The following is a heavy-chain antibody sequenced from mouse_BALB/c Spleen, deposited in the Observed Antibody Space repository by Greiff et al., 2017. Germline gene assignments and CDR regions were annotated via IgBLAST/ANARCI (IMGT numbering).Heavy chain of an antibody. CDR2: ISYDGSN. V-gene: IGHV3-6*02. CDR1: GYSITSGYY. Sequence: DVKLVESGPGLVKPSQSLSLTCSVTGYSITSGYYWNWIRQFPGNKLEWMGYISYDGSNNYNPSLKNRISITRDTSKNQFFLKLNSVTTEDTATYYCARERSAPYAMDYWGQGTSVTVSS. J-gene: IGHJ4*01. CDR3: ARERSAPYAMDY.